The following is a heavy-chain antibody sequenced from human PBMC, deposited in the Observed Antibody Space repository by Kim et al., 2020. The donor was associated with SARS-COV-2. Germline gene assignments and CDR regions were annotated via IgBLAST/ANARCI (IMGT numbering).Heavy chain of an antibody. J-gene: IGHJ4*02. V-gene: IGHV1-18*01. Sequence: QKLQGRVTMTTDTSTSTAYMELRSLRSDDTAVYYCARDRYYYGSGSYFDYWGQGTLVTVSS. D-gene: IGHD3-10*01. CDR3: ARDRYYYGSGSYFDY.